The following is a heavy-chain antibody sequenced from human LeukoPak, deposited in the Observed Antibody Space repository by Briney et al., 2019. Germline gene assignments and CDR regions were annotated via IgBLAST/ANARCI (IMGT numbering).Heavy chain of an antibody. D-gene: IGHD4-17*01. CDR1: GFTFSSYA. J-gene: IGHJ4*02. Sequence: GRSLRLSCAASGFTFSSYAMSWVRQAPGKGLEWVSAISGSGGSTYYADSVKGRFTISRDNSKNTLYLQMNSLRAEDTAVYYCAKDRGDYGDHSASCFDYWGQGTLVTVSS. CDR3: AKDRGDYGDHSASCFDY. V-gene: IGHV3-23*01. CDR2: ISGSGGST.